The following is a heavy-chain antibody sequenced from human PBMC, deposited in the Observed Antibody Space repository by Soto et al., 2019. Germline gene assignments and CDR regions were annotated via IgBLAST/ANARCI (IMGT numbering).Heavy chain of an antibody. CDR1: GGSISSYY. CDR2: IYYSGST. D-gene: IGHD3-9*01. Sequence: SETLSLTCTVSGGSISSYYWSWIRQPPGKGLEWIGYIYYSGSTNYNPSLKSRVTISVDTSKNQFSLKLSSVTAADTAVYYRAREGERYDILTGYYYWGQGTLVTVS. J-gene: IGHJ4*02. V-gene: IGHV4-59*01. CDR3: AREGERYDILTGYYY.